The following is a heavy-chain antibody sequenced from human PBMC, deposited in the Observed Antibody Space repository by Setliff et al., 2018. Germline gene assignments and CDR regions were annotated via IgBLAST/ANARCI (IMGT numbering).Heavy chain of an antibody. CDR2: IYTRGST. CDR1: GGSISEPNYY. V-gene: IGHV4-61*09. D-gene: IGHD2-15*01. J-gene: IGHJ4*02. Sequence: NPSETLSLTCTVSGGSISEPNYYWSWIRQPVGEGLEWIGHIYTRGSTNYNPSLRTRVSISVDTSKNHFSLRLSSVTAADTAVYYCLRIRLVPHGHSWGQGTLVTVSS. CDR3: LRIRLVPHGHS.